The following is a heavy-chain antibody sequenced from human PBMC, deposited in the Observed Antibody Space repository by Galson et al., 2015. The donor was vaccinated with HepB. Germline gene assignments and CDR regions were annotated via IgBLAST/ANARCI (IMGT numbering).Heavy chain of an antibody. CDR1: GFTFSSYG. Sequence: SLRLSCAASGFTFSSYGMHWVRQAPGKGLEWVAVIWYDGSNKYYADSVKGRFTISRDNSKNTLYLQMNSLRAEDTAVYYCARDDGVQWLSFGVLDYWGQGTLVTVSS. CDR2: IWYDGSNK. J-gene: IGHJ4*02. CDR3: ARDDGVQWLSFGVLDY. D-gene: IGHD6-19*01. V-gene: IGHV3-33*01.